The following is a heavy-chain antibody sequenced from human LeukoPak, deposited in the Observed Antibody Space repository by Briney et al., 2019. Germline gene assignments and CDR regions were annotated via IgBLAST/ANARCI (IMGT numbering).Heavy chain of an antibody. D-gene: IGHD5-18*01. CDR1: GGSISNGDHY. CDR3: ASWWIQLWAYYFDY. V-gene: IGHV4-30-4*08. CDR2: IYYSGST. J-gene: IGHJ4*02. Sequence: PSETLSLTCTVSGGSISNGDHYWSWIRQHPGKGLEWIGHIYYSGSTYYNPSLKSRGIISVETSKNQFSLKLSSVTAADTAVYYCASWWIQLWAYYFDYWGQGTLVTVSS.